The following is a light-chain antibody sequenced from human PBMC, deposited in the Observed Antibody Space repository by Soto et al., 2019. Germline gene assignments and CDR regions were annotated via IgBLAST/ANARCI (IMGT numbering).Light chain of an antibody. Sequence: EIVMTQPPLSLPVTPGEPASISCRSSHSLLHGNGYNYLAWYLQKPGQSPQLLIYRGSNRASGGADRYSGSGSGTDFTLKISRGGAEHFGVYFCMQSLETPWTFGQGTKVEIK. CDR3: MQSLETPWT. CDR1: HSLLHGNGYNY. J-gene: IGKJ1*01. CDR2: RGS. V-gene: IGKV2-28*01.